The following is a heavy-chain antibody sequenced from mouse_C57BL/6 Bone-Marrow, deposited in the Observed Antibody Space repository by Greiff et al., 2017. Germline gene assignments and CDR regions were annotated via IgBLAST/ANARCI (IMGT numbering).Heavy chain of an antibody. D-gene: IGHD1-1*01. CDR2: ISDGGSYT. CDR1: GFTFSSYA. J-gene: IGHJ2*01. Sequence: VKLMESGGGLVKPGGSLKLSCAASGFTFSSYAMSWVRQTPEKRLEWVATISDGGSYTYYPDNVKGRFTISRDNAKNNLYLQMSHLKSEDTAMYYCSTVVASYYFDYWGQGTTLTVSS. V-gene: IGHV5-4*03. CDR3: STVVASYYFDY.